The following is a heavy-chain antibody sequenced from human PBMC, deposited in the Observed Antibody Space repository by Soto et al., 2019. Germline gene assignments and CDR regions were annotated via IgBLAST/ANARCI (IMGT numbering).Heavy chain of an antibody. CDR1: GGSFSGYY. D-gene: IGHD2-2*01. Sequence: SETLSLTFAVYGGSFSGYYWSWIRQPPGKGLEWIGEINHSGSTNYNPSLKSRVTISVDTSKNQFSLKLSSVTAADTAVYYCARKAGCSSTSCYYYYYYYMDVWGKGTTVTVSS. V-gene: IGHV4-34*01. CDR3: ARKAGCSSTSCYYYYYYYMDV. CDR2: INHSGST. J-gene: IGHJ6*03.